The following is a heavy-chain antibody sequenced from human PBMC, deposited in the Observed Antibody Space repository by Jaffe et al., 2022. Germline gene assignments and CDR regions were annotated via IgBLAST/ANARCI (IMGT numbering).Heavy chain of an antibody. CDR2: ISAYNGNT. Sequence: QVQLVQSGAEVKKPGASVKVSCKASGYTFTSYGISWVRQAPGQGLEWMGWISAYNGNTNYAQKLQGRVTMTTDTSTSTAYMELRSLRSDDTAVYYCARDYWSPAVLEWSLDAFDIWGQGTMVTVSS. V-gene: IGHV1-18*01. CDR3: ARDYWSPAVLEWSLDAFDI. J-gene: IGHJ3*02. D-gene: IGHD3-3*01. CDR1: GYTFTSYG.